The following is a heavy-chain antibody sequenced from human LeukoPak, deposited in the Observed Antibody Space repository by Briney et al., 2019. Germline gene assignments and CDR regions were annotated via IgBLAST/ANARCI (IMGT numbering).Heavy chain of an antibody. V-gene: IGHV3-23*01. CDR2: ISGSGGST. CDR1: GFTFSSYA. J-gene: IGHJ6*02. D-gene: IGHD2-21*02. Sequence: GGSLRLSCAASGFTFSSYAMSWVRQAPGKGLEWVSAISGSGGSTYYADSVKSRFTISRDNSKNTLYLQMNSLRAEDTAVYYCANGGDRYYYYYGMDVWGQGTTVTVSS. CDR3: ANGGDRYYYYYGMDV.